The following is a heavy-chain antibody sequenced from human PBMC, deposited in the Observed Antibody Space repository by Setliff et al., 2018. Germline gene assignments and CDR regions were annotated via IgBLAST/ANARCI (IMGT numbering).Heavy chain of an antibody. Sequence: ASVKVSCKASGYTFVNYGVSWVRQAPGQGVEWMGWISTYNVNTTYAQKLQDRVTMTTDTSTSTAYMELRSLRSDDTAVYYCAINVHTAGGADFWGQGTLVTVSS. D-gene: IGHD1-26*01. J-gene: IGHJ4*02. CDR1: GYTFVNYG. CDR2: ISTYNVNT. V-gene: IGHV1-18*01. CDR3: AINVHTAGGADF.